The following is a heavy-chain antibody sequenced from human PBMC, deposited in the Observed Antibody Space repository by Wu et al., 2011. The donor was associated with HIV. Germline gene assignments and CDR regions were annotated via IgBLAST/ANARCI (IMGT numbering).Heavy chain of an antibody. V-gene: IGHV1-2*02. Sequence: QVQLIQSGAEVKKPGAPVRLSCKISGYTFTDYYLHWVRQAPGQGLEWMGWINPNSGGTNYAQKFQGRVTMTRDTSISTGYMELSRLRSDDTAVYYCARAPGGIVVIPADNWFDPWGQGTLVTVSS. D-gene: IGHD2-2*01. J-gene: IGHJ5*02. CDR2: INPNSGGT. CDR1: GYTFTDYY. CDR3: ARAPGGIVVIPADNWFDP.